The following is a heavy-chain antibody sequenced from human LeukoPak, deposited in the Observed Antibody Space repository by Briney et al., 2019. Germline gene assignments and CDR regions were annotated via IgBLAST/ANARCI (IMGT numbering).Heavy chain of an antibody. V-gene: IGHV3-11*01. CDR1: GFTFSDYY. CDR2: ISSSGSTI. J-gene: IGHJ6*03. D-gene: IGHD2-21*02. Sequence: PGGSLRLSCAASGFTFSDYYMSWIRQAPGKGLEWVSYISSSGSTIYYADSVKGRFTISRDNAKNSLYLQMNSLRAEDTAVYYCARAGTYCGGDCYVGDYYYYMDVWGKGTTVTISS. CDR3: ARAGTYCGGDCYVGDYYYYMDV.